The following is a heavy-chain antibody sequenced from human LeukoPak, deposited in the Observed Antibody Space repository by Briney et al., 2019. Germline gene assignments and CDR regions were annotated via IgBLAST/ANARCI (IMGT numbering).Heavy chain of an antibody. CDR1: GFTFSSYA. CDR2: ISGSGGST. J-gene: IGHJ4*02. V-gene: IGHV3-23*01. D-gene: IGHD2-21*01. CDR3: ASHIVVVIAILGY. Sequence: GGSLRLSCAASGFTFSSYAMSWVRQAPGKGLEWVSAISGSGGSTYYADSVKGRFTISRDNPKNTLYLQMNSLRAEDTAVYYCASHIVVVIAILGYWGQGTLVTVSS.